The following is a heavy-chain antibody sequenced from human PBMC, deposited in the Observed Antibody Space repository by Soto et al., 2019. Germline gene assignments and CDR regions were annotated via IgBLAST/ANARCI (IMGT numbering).Heavy chain of an antibody. CDR2: ISGSGDST. CDR1: GFTFSSYA. V-gene: IGHV3-23*01. J-gene: IGHJ5*02. D-gene: IGHD5-18*01. CDR3: ATGYSYAPFDP. Sequence: GGSLRLSCAASGFTFSSYAMSWVRQAPGKGLEWISGISGSGDSTYYADSVKGRFTISRDNSKNTLYLQMNNLRAEDTAVYYCATGYSYAPFDPWGQGTLVTVSS.